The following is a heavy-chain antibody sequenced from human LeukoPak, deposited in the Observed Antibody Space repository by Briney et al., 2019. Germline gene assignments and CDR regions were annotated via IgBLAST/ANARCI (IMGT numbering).Heavy chain of an antibody. Sequence: GGSLRLSCAASGFTFNSYGMHWVRQAPGKGLEWVAVISYDGSNKYYADSVKGQFTISRDNSKNTLYLQMNSLRAEDTAVYYCAKDRKRIAAAGGWFDPWGQGTLVTVSS. J-gene: IGHJ5*02. V-gene: IGHV3-30*18. CDR3: AKDRKRIAAAGGWFDP. D-gene: IGHD6-13*01. CDR1: GFTFNSYG. CDR2: ISYDGSNK.